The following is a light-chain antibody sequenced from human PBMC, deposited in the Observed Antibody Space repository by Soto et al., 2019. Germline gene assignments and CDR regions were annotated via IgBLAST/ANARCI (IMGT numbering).Light chain of an antibody. V-gene: IGKV3-20*01. CDR2: GAS. Sequence: EIVLTQSPGTLSLSPGERATLSFRASQSVSSSYLAWYQQKPGQAPRLLIYGASSRATGIPDRFSGSGSVKHFTLTISRLEPEDFAVYYCRQYDSSPITFGQGTRLEIK. CDR1: QSVSSSY. J-gene: IGKJ5*01. CDR3: RQYDSSPIT.